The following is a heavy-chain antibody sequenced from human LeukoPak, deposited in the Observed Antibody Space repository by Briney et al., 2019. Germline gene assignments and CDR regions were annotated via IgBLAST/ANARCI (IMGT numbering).Heavy chain of an antibody. D-gene: IGHD7-27*01. Sequence: SETLSLTCTVSGGSISSGGYYWSWIRQHPGKGLEWIGYIYYSGSPYYNPSLKSRVTISVDTSKNQFSLKLSSVTAADTAVYYCARDATWAPDALDIWGQGTMVTVSS. CDR1: GGSISSGGYY. CDR2: IYYSGSP. J-gene: IGHJ3*02. CDR3: ARDATWAPDALDI. V-gene: IGHV4-31*03.